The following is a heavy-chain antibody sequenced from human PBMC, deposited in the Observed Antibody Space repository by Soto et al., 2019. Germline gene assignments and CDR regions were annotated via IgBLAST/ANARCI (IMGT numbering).Heavy chain of an antibody. D-gene: IGHD1-26*01. CDR1: GYTFTSYD. V-gene: IGHV1-8*01. Sequence: ASVKVSCKASGYTFTSYDINWVRQATGQGLEWMGWMNPNSGNTGYAQKFQGRVTMTRNTSISTAYMELSSLRSEDTAVYYCARERGWVGAFDIWGQGTMVTVSS. J-gene: IGHJ3*02. CDR3: ARERGWVGAFDI. CDR2: MNPNSGNT.